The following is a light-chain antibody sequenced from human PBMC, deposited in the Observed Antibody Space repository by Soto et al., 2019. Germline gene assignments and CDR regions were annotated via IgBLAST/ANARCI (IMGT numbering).Light chain of an antibody. Sequence: QPVLTQPPSVSGAPGQRVTISCTGSSSNIGAGYDVHWYQQLPGTAPKLLIYGNSNRPSGVPDRFSGSKSGTSASLAITGLQAEDEADYHCQSYDSSLSVVFVGGTKLTVL. V-gene: IGLV1-40*01. CDR2: GNS. CDR1: SSNIGAGYD. J-gene: IGLJ2*01. CDR3: QSYDSSLSVV.